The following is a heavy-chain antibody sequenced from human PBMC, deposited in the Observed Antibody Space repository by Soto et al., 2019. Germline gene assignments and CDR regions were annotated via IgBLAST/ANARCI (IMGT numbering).Heavy chain of an antibody. CDR1: GFTFSSYW. CDR3: AKAPRNSGRVYYSDS. Sequence: EVQLVESGGGLVQPGGSLRLSCAASGFTFSSYWMSWVRQAPGKGPEWVASINREGSEEYYVDSVRGRFTISRDSAKDSLYLQMSSLRDDDTAVYYCAKAPRNSGRVYYSDSWGQGTLITVSS. CDR2: INREGSEE. J-gene: IGHJ4*02. D-gene: IGHD3-10*01. V-gene: IGHV3-7*05.